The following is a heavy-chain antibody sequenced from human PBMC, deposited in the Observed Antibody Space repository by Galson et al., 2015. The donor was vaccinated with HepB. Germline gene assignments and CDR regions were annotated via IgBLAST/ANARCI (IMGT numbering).Heavy chain of an antibody. CDR2: ISGSGGST. Sequence: SLRLSCAASGFTFSSYAMSWVRQAPGKGLEWVSAISGSGGSTYYADSVKGRFTISRDNSKNTLYLQMNSLRAEDTAVYYCAKGGGRGNYYYYGMDVWGQGTTVTVSS. V-gene: IGHV3-23*01. D-gene: IGHD3-16*01. CDR1: GFTFSSYA. CDR3: AKGGGRGNYYYYGMDV. J-gene: IGHJ6*02.